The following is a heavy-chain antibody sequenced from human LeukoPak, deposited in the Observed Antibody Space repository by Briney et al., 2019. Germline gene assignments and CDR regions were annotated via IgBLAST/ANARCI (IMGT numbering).Heavy chain of an antibody. CDR2: INPSGGST. V-gene: IGHV1-46*01. J-gene: IGHJ6*03. CDR1: GYTFTGYY. D-gene: IGHD3-22*01. CDR3: ARNGYYDTSGYYYYYYMDV. Sequence: ASVKVSCKASGYTFTGYYMHWVRQAPGQGLEWMGIINPSGGSTNYAQKFQGRVTMTRDMSTTTVYMELSSLGSEDTAVYYCARNGYYDTSGYYYYYYMDVWGKGTTVTVSS.